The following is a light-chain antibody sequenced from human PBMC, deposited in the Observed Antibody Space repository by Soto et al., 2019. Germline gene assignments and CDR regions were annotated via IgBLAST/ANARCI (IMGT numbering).Light chain of an antibody. CDR1: SGFVGSFSL. V-gene: IGLV2-14*02. CDR2: EGH. CDR3: SSYTSSSTIYV. J-gene: IGLJ1*01. Sequence: SVLAQPASVSGSPGQSITIACTGTSGFVGSFSLVSWYQQHPGKAPKVMISEGHRRPSGVPDRFPGSTSVNSASLTISGLQDDDEADYYCSSYTSSSTIYVFGTGTKVTVL.